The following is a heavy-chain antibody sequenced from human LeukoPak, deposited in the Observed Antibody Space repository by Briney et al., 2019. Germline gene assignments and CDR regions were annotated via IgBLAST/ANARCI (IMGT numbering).Heavy chain of an antibody. CDR3: ARLPPGVAPNDY. J-gene: IGHJ4*02. V-gene: IGHV5-51*01. Sequence: GIIYPGDSDTRYSPSFQGQVTISADKSISTAYLQWSSLKASDTAMYYCARLPPGVAPNDYWGQGTLVTVSS. D-gene: IGHD2-15*01. CDR2: IYPGDSDT.